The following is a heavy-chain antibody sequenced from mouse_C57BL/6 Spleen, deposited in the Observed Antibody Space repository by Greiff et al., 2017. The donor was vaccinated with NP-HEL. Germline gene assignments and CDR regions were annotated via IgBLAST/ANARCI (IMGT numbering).Heavy chain of an antibody. D-gene: IGHD1-1*01. CDR3: TRVYYGSSCFDY. CDR2: ISSGGDYI. Sequence: EVQGVESGEGLVKPGGSLKLSCAASGFTFSSYAMSWVRQTPEKRLEWVAYISSGGDYIYYADTVKGRFTISRDNARNTLYLQMSSLKSEDTAMYYCTRVYYGSSCFDYWGQGTTLTVSS. J-gene: IGHJ2*01. V-gene: IGHV5-9-1*02. CDR1: GFTFSSYA.